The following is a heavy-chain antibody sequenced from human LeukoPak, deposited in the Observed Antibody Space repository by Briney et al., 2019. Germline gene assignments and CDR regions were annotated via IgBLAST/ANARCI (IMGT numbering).Heavy chain of an antibody. CDR2: INPSGGST. J-gene: IGHJ6*03. Sequence: GASVKVSCKASGYTFTSHYMHWVRQAPGQGLEWMGIINPSGGSTSYAQKFQGRVTMTRDMSTSTVYMELSSLRSEDTAVYYCARVYSNYGAGYYYYYMDVWGKGTTVTVSS. CDR3: ARVYSNYGAGYYYYYMDV. V-gene: IGHV1-46*01. D-gene: IGHD4-11*01. CDR1: GYTFTSHY.